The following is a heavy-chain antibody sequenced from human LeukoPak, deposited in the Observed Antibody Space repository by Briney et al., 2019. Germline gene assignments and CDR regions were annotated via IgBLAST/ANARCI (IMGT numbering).Heavy chain of an antibody. CDR1: GGTFSSYA. CDR3: ASIGSGSYYYYYYMDV. D-gene: IGHD3-10*01. CDR2: IIPIFGTA. V-gene: IGHV1-69*06. Sequence: SVKVSCKASGGTFSSYAISWVRQAPGQGLEWMGGIIPIFGTANYAQKFQGRVTITADKSTSTAYMELSSLRSEDTAVYYCASIGSGSYYYYYYMDVWGKGTTVTVSS. J-gene: IGHJ6*03.